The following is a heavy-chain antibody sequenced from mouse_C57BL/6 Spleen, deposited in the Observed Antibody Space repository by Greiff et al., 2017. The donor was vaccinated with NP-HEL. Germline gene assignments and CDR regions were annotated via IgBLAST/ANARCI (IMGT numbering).Heavy chain of an antibody. CDR1: GYTFTSYW. V-gene: IGHV1-5*01. D-gene: IGHD1-1*01. Sequence: EVKLVESGTVLARPGASVKMSCKTSGYTFTSYWMHWVKQRPGQGLEWIGAIYPGNSDTSYNQKFKGKAQLTAVNSASTAYMELSSLTTEDSAVYYCTRTTTVAQARDYWGQGTSVTVSS. CDR2: IYPGNSDT. CDR3: TRTTTVAQARDY. J-gene: IGHJ4*01.